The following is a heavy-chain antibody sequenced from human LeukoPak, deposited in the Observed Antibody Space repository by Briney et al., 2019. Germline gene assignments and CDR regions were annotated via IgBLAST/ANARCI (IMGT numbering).Heavy chain of an antibody. CDR3: ARDPAPYSSSWYALHFDY. CDR1: GYTFTGYY. J-gene: IGHJ4*02. V-gene: IGHV1-18*04. CDR2: ISAYNGNT. D-gene: IGHD6-13*01. Sequence: GASVKVSCKASGYTFTGYYMHWVRQAPGQGLEWMGWISAYNGNTNYAQKLQGRVTMTTDTSTSTAYMELRSLRSDDTAVYYCARDPAPYSSSWYALHFDYWGQGTLVTVSS.